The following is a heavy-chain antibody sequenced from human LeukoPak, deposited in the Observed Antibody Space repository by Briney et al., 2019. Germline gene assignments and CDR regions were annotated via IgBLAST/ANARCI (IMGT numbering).Heavy chain of an antibody. J-gene: IGHJ4*02. Sequence: GGSLRLSCAASGFTFSSYAMHWVRQAPGKGLEWVAVISYDGSNKYYADSVKGRFTISRDNSKNTLYLQMNSLRAEDTAVYYCARDDDRVLADWGQGTLVTVSS. D-gene: IGHD6-19*01. CDR3: ARDDDRVLAD. CDR1: GFTFSSYA. CDR2: ISYDGSNK. V-gene: IGHV3-30-3*01.